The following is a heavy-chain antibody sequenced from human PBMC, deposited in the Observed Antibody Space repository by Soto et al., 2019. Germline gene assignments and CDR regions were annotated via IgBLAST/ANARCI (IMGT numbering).Heavy chain of an antibody. Sequence: SVKVSCKASGXTFTSYGISWVRQAPGQGLEWMGWISAYNGNTNYAQKLQGRVTMTTDTSTSTAYMELRRLRYDDTAVYYCATAPYYYDSSGYWDLDYWGQVTLVTVPS. CDR3: ATAPYYYDSSGYWDLDY. J-gene: IGHJ4*02. V-gene: IGHV1-18*01. CDR1: GXTFTSYG. D-gene: IGHD3-22*01. CDR2: ISAYNGNT.